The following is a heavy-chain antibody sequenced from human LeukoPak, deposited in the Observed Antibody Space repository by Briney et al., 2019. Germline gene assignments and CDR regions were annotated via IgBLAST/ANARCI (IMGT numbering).Heavy chain of an antibody. CDR2: TYYRSKWYN. CDR1: GDSVSSNSAT. CDR3: AREGSDGYLFDY. Sequence: SQTLSLTCAISGDSVSSNSATWDWIRQSPSRGLEWLGRTYYRSKWYNDYAVSVESRVTVNPDTSKNQFSLQLNSVTPEDTAVYYCAREGSDGYLFDYWGQGSLVIVTS. J-gene: IGHJ4*02. D-gene: IGHD3-22*01. V-gene: IGHV6-1*01.